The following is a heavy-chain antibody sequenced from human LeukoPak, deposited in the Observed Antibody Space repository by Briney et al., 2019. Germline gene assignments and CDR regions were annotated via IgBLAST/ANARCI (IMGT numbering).Heavy chain of an antibody. CDR1: GYTFTSYD. CDR3: ARAAATDAFDI. CDR2: IIPIFGTA. V-gene: IGHV1-69*05. D-gene: IGHD2-15*01. J-gene: IGHJ3*02. Sequence: AASVKVSCKASGYTFTSYDINWVRQATGQGLEWMGRIIPIFGTANYAQKFQGRVTITTDESTSTAYMELSSLRSEDTAVYYCARAAATDAFDIWGQGTMVTVSS.